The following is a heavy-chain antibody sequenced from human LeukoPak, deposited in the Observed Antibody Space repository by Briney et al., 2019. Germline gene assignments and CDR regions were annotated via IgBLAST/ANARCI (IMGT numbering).Heavy chain of an antibody. V-gene: IGHV3-23*01. J-gene: IGHJ4*02. D-gene: IGHD3-3*02. CDR3: AKAAFSRTSYFDY. CDR2: ISGSGGNT. CDR1: GFTFSTYT. Sequence: GGSLRLSCAASGFTFSTYTMSWVRQAPGKGLEWISAISGSGGNTYYADSVKGRFTISRDNSKNTLYLQMDSLRADDTAVYYCAKAAFSRTSYFDYWGQGTLVTASS.